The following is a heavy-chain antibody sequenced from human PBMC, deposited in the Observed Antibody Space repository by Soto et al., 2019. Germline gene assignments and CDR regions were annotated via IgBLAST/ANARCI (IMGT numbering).Heavy chain of an antibody. CDR1: GGSFSGYY. CDR2: INHSGST. V-gene: IGHV4-34*01. CDR3: ARGVPMIVEAQRDAPDKYYFDS. D-gene: IGHD3-22*01. Sequence: SETLSLTCAVYGGSFSGYYWSWIRQPPGKGLEWIGEINHSGSTNSNPSLKSRVTISVDTSKNQFSLKLSSVTAADRAVYHCARGVPMIVEAQRDAPDKYYFDSWGQGTQVTVPQ. J-gene: IGHJ4*02.